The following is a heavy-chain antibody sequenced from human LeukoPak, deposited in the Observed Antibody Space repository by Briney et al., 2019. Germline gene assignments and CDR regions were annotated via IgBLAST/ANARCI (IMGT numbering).Heavy chain of an antibody. CDR1: GGSISSYY. J-gene: IGHJ6*03. V-gene: IGHV4-59*01. D-gene: IGHD3-3*01. CDR2: ILYSGST. Sequence: PSETLSLTCTVSGGSISSYYWSWIRQPPGKGLEWIGYILYSGSTDYNPSLKSRVAISVDTSKIQFSLKLSSVTAADTAVYYCARDIHASPNYDFCNGLEYYDYMDVGCKGTTVTVSS. CDR3: ARDIHASPNYDFCNGLEYYDYMDV.